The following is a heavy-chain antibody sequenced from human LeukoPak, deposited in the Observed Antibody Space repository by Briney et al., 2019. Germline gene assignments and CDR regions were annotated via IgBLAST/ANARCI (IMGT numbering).Heavy chain of an antibody. CDR1: GYTFTDYY. V-gene: IGHV1-2*02. CDR2: INPNSGGT. Sequence: ASVKVSFKASGYTFTDYYMHWVRQAPGQGLEWMGWINPNSGGTNYAQKFQGRVTMTRDTSISTAYMELSRLRSDDTAVYYCARDPGYCSSTSCLHVAYYFDYWGQGTLVTVSS. J-gene: IGHJ4*02. CDR3: ARDPGYCSSTSCLHVAYYFDY. D-gene: IGHD2-2*01.